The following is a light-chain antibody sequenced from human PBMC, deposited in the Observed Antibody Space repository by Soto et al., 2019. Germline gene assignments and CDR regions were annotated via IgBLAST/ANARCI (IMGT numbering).Light chain of an antibody. CDR2: GAS. V-gene: IGKV3-15*01. CDR1: QSVSSN. CDR3: QQYNNWPPWT. Sequence: PGERATLSCRASQSVSSNLAWYQQKPGQAPRLLIYGASTRATGIPARFSGSGSETEFTLTISSLQSEDFAVYYCQQYNNWPPWTFGQGTKV. J-gene: IGKJ1*01.